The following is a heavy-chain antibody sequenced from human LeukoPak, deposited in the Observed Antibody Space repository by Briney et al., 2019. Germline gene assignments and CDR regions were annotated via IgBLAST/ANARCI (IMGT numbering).Heavy chain of an antibody. J-gene: IGHJ4*02. CDR1: GGSIGSSAYH. Sequence: SETLSLTCTVSGGSIGSSAYHWGWIRQPPGKGLEWIGTIYYSGSTYYNLSLKSRVTMSVDTSKNQFSLKLSSVTAADTAVYYCARLWSTYCNGGSCPHQPNYWGQGTLVTVPS. CDR3: ARLWSTYCNGGSCPHQPNY. D-gene: IGHD2-15*01. CDR2: IYYSGST. V-gene: IGHV4-39*01.